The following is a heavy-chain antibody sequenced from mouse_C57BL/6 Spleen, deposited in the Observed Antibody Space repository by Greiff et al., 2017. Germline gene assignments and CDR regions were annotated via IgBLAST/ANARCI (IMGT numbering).Heavy chain of an antibody. CDR3: ARWVYSNYVKYYFDY. D-gene: IGHD2-5*01. Sequence: QVQLQQPGAELVKPGASVKLSCKASGYTFTSYWMQWVKQRPGQGLEWIGEIDPSDSYTNYNQKFKGKATLTVDTSSSTAYMQLSSLTSEDSAVYYCARWVYSNYVKYYFDYWGQGTTLTVSS. J-gene: IGHJ2*01. CDR1: GYTFTSYW. CDR2: IDPSDSYT. V-gene: IGHV1-50*01.